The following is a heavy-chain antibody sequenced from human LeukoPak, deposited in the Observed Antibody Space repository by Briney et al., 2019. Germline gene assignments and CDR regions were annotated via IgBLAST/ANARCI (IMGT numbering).Heavy chain of an antibody. CDR2: IIPIFGTT. J-gene: IGHJ6*02. CDR1: GYNSISSG. CDR3: ASGEVGVVYRAGGRYYYCCHAMDV. D-gene: IGHD3-16*01. Sequence: GASVNLSCTASGYNSISSGVTLVRQVPGQGLGWRGVIIPIFGTTNYAHKFQGIVTITSNESKTSTNMVLISLRSENTAVYYCASGEVGVVYRAGGRYYYCCHAMDVWGQGTTVTVSS. V-gene: IGHV1-69*13.